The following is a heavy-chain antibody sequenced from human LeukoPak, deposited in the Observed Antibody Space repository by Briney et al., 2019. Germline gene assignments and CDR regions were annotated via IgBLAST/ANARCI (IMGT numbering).Heavy chain of an antibody. Sequence: GGSLRLSCAASGLRFSDYYVSWIRQAPGKGLQWVSYISSGGDIMHYADSVKGRFTSCRDNAKNSGYLEMNSLGAEVTAFYYVATNLIGAGEYFQQWGQGTLVTVSS. CDR3: ATNLIGAGEYFQQ. V-gene: IGHV3-11*01. J-gene: IGHJ1*01. D-gene: IGHD2/OR15-2a*01. CDR1: GLRFSDYY. CDR2: ISSGGDIM.